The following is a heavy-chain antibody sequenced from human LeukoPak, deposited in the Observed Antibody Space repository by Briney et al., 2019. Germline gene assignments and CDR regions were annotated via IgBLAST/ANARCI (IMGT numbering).Heavy chain of an antibody. D-gene: IGHD3-16*02. J-gene: IGHJ4*02. Sequence: SETLSLTCAVYGGPFSGYYWSWIRQPPGKGVEWIGEINHSGSTNYNPSLKSRVTISVDTSKNQFSLKLSSVTAADTAVYYCARGTYDYVWGSYRKKVGPNFDYWGQGTLVTVSS. CDR1: GGPFSGYY. CDR3: ARGTYDYVWGSYRKKVGPNFDY. CDR2: INHSGST. V-gene: IGHV4-34*01.